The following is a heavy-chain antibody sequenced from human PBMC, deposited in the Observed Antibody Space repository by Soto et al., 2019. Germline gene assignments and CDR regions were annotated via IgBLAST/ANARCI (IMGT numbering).Heavy chain of an antibody. D-gene: IGHD3-10*01. J-gene: IGHJ5*02. Sequence: SETLSLTCAVSGGSISSGGYSWSWIRQPPGKGLEWIGYIYHSGSTYYNPSLKSRVTISVDRSKNQFSLKLSSVTAADTAVYYCARCIRGVIRFDPWGQGTLVTVSS. V-gene: IGHV4-30-2*01. CDR1: GGSISSGGYS. CDR2: IYHSGST. CDR3: ARCIRGVIRFDP.